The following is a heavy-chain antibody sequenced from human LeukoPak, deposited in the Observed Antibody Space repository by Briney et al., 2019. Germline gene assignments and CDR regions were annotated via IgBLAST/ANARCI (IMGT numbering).Heavy chain of an antibody. J-gene: IGHJ4*02. D-gene: IGHD3-22*01. CDR1: GGTFSSYA. CDR3: ARDYYDSSGYFEGDDY. CDR2: NSAYNGNT. Sequence: ASVKVSCKASGGTFSSYAISWVRQAPGQGLEWMGWNSAYNGNTNYAQKLQGRVTMTTDTSTSTAYMELRSLRSDDTAVYYCARDYYDSSGYFEGDDYWGQGTLVTVSS. V-gene: IGHV1-18*01.